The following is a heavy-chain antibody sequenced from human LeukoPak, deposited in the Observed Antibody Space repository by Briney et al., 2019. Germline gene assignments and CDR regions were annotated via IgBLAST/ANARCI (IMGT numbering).Heavy chain of an antibody. CDR3: VSGHQLLFNPFFDY. Sequence: GGSLRLSCAASGFTFSSYAMTWVRQPPGQGLEWVSGISTTGSGTYYADSVQGRFTISRDNSNNTLYLLMNSLRAEDTALYYCVSGHQLLFNPFFDYWGQGALVTVSA. CDR1: GFTFSSYA. D-gene: IGHD2-2*01. J-gene: IGHJ4*02. CDR2: ISTTGSGT. V-gene: IGHV3-23*01.